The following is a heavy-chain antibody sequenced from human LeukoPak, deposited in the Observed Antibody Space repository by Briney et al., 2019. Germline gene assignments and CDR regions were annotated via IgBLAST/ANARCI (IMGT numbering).Heavy chain of an antibody. CDR2: INPNSGDT. V-gene: IGHV1-2*02. D-gene: IGHD2-2*03. CDR1: GYTFTAFY. J-gene: IGHJ3*02. Sequence: ASVTDSCKASGYTFTAFYLNWVRQAPGQGLEWVGWINPNSGDTKYAQQFQGRVTMTRDTSISTAYMELSRLTSDDTAVYYCARTLGYCSSSSCYGGDYDAFDIWGQGTMVTVSS. CDR3: ARTLGYCSSSSCYGGDYDAFDI.